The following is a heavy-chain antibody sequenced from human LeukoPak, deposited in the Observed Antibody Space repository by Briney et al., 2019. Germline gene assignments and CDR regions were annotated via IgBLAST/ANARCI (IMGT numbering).Heavy chain of an antibody. D-gene: IGHD5-12*01. J-gene: IGHJ3*02. V-gene: IGHV4-59*01. Sequence: SETLSLTCTVSGGSISTYYWSWIRQPPGKGLEWIGYIYYSGSTNYNPSLKSRVTISVDTSRNQFSLKLSSVTAADTAVYYCARVYGSGYDFRGAFDIWGQGTMVTVSS. CDR1: GGSISTYY. CDR3: ARVYGSGYDFRGAFDI. CDR2: IYYSGST.